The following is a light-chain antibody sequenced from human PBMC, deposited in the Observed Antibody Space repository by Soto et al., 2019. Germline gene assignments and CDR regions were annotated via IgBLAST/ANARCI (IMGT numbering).Light chain of an antibody. Sequence: QPVLTQPPSVSEAPRQRVTISCSGSSSNIGNNAVNWYQQLPGKAPKLLIYYDDLLPSGVSDRFSGSKSGTSASLAISGLQSEDEAYYYCAAWDDSLNGPVFGGGTKVTVL. CDR1: SSNIGNNA. V-gene: IGLV1-36*01. CDR2: YDD. J-gene: IGLJ3*02. CDR3: AAWDDSLNGPV.